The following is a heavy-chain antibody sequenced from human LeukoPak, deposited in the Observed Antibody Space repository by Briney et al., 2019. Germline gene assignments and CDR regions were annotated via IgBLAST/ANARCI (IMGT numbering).Heavy chain of an antibody. V-gene: IGHV1-46*01. CDR3: TRGVQLERRYYNWFDP. CDR2: INPSRGST. D-gene: IGHD1-1*01. J-gene: IGHJ5*02. CDR1: GYTFTSHY. Sequence: GASVKVSCKASGYTFTSHYIHWVRQAPGQGLEWMGMINPSRGSTSYAQKFQGGLTMTRDTSTSTVYMELSSLRSEDTAVYYCTRGVQLERRYYNWFDPWGQGTLVTVSS.